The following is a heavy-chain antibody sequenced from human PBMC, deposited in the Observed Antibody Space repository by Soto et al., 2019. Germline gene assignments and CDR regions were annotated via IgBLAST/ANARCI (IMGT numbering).Heavy chain of an antibody. Sequence: QVQLVQSGAEVKKPGSSVKVSCKASGGTFSSYTISWVRQAPGQGLEWMGRIIPILGIANYAQKFQGRVTIIADKSTSTAYMELSSLRSEDTAVYYCARVPYGSGSYQSDYWGQGTLVTVSS. CDR3: ARVPYGSGSYQSDY. CDR1: GGTFSSYT. CDR2: IIPILGIA. V-gene: IGHV1-69*02. J-gene: IGHJ4*02. D-gene: IGHD3-10*01.